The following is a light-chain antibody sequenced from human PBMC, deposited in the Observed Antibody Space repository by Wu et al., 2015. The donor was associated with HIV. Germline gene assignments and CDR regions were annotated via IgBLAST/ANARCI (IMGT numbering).Light chain of an antibody. Sequence: DRVTITCRASQXISSCWPVVSRSQEKPLNYLIYKASSLEIGSRSRFSGGGSGTEFTLTITSLQPDDFATYYCQQTNTYSFGPGTTVDIK. CDR2: KAS. CDR1: QXISSC. J-gene: IGKJ3*01. CDR3: QQTNTYS. V-gene: IGKV1-5*03.